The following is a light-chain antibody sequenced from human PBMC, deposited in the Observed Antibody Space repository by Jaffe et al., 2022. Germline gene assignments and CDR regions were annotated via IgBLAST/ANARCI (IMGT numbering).Light chain of an antibody. Sequence: EIVMTQSPLSLPVTPGEPASISCRSSQSLLHSNGYNYLDWYLQKPGQSPQVLIYLGSNRASGVPDRFSGSGSGTDFTLKISRVEAEDVGVYYCMQALQTPWTFGQGTKVEIK. CDR3: MQALQTPWT. CDR1: QSLLHSNGYNY. J-gene: IGKJ1*01. CDR2: LGS. V-gene: IGKV2-28*01.